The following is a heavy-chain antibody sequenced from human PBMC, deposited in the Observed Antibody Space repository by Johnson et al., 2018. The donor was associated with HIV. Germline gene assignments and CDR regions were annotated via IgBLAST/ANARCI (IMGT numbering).Heavy chain of an antibody. D-gene: IGHD3-10*01. CDR2: ISYDGSKK. CDR1: VLTFSSYG. Sequence: QMLLVESGGGVVQPGRSLRLSCAASVLTFSSYGMHWVRQAPGKGLEWVAVISYDGSKKYYAGSVKGRFTISRDNSKTTLYLQMNSLRAEDTAVYYCAKAPYGSGIRPGAFDIWGQGTMVTVSS. V-gene: IGHV3-30*18. CDR3: AKAPYGSGIRPGAFDI. J-gene: IGHJ3*02.